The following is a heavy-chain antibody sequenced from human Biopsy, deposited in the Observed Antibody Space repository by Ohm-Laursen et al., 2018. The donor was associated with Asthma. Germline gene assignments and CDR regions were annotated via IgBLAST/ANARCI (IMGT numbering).Heavy chain of an antibody. D-gene: IGHD3-10*01. CDR2: IYWDDDE. CDR1: SGSGGYMRSG. J-gene: IGHJ5*02. V-gene: IGHV2-5*02. CDR3: VHRLVQGPAWFDA. Sequence: QTPSLTCSLSSGSGGYMRSGNYYWGWIRQPPGKALEWLALIYWDDDERYRPSLRNRLTITKDTSKNQVVLRMTNVDPVDTGTYFCVHRLVQGPAWFDAWGQGTLVAVSS.